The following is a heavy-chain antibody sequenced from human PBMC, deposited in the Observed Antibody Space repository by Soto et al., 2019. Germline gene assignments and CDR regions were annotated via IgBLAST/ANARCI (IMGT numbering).Heavy chain of an antibody. CDR3: ARSPTLPYYDFWSGYHYSYFDY. CDR2: IIPIFGTA. D-gene: IGHD3-3*01. J-gene: IGHJ4*02. Sequence: GASVKVSCKASGGTFSSYAISWVRQAPGQGLEWMGGIIPIFGTANYAQKFQGRVTITADESTSTAYMELSSLRSEDTAVYYCARSPTLPYYDFWSGYHYSYFDYWGQGTLVTVSS. CDR1: GGTFSSYA. V-gene: IGHV1-69*13.